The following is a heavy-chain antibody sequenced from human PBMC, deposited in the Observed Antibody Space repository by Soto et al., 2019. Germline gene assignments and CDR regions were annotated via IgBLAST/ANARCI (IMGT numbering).Heavy chain of an antibody. D-gene: IGHD6-19*01. J-gene: IGHJ4*02. Sequence: GGSLRLSCAASGFTFINAWMSWVRQTPGKGLEWVGRIKSKGDGGTTDYADSVKGRFTISRDDADNSLYLQMNSLRVEDTAVYYCARDRLARGIPVAGRIDYWGQGALVTVSS. CDR2: IKSKGDGGTT. CDR3: ARDRLARGIPVAGRIDY. CDR1: GFTFINAW. V-gene: IGHV3-15*01.